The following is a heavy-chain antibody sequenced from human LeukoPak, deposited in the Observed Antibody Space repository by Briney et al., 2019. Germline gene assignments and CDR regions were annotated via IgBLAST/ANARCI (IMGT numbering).Heavy chain of an antibody. Sequence: GGSLRLSCAASGFIFSSYGMHWVRQAPGKGLEWVAVIWYNGSNKYYADSVKGRFTISRDNFNNTSYLQMNSLRAEDTALYYCARVHGSGMDVWGQGATVTVS. J-gene: IGHJ6*02. CDR1: GFIFSSYG. V-gene: IGHV3-33*01. D-gene: IGHD3-10*01. CDR3: ARVHGSGMDV. CDR2: IWYNGSNK.